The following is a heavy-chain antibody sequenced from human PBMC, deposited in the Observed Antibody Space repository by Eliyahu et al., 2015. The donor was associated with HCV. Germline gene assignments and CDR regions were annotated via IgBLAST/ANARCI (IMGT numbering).Heavy chain of an antibody. CDR2: VHYTGTT. D-gene: IGHD6-13*01. Sequence: QVQLQESGPGLVKPSETLFLTCAVSXXSXTSYVWAWIXQPPGKGLXXXGXVHYTGTTFYSPSLKSRVTIFVDKSKNQFSLKVDSVTATDTALYYCARQTTGAGQWSWDSWGQGTLVTVSS. CDR1: XXSXTSYV. J-gene: IGHJ4*02. V-gene: IGHV4-39*01. CDR3: ARQTTGAGQWSWDS.